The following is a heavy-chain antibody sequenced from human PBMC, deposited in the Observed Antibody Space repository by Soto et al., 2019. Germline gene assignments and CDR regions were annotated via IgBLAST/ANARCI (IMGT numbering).Heavy chain of an antibody. CDR2: ISAYNGNT. J-gene: IGHJ4*02. V-gene: IGHV1-18*01. CDR3: AREPNYFDY. CDR1: GYTFTSYG. Sequence: QVQLVPSGAEVKKPGASVKVSCKASGYTFTSYGISWVRQAPGQGLEWMGRISAYNGNTKYAQKRQGRVTMTTATSTSTAYMELRSLRSDATAVYYCAREPNYFDYWGQGTLVTVSS.